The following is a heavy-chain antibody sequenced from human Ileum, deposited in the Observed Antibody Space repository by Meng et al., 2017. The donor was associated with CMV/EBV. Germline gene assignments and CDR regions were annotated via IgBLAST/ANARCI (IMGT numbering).Heavy chain of an antibody. CDR1: GFTFNTYG. CDR2: IRNDGGNE. Sequence: GESLKISCAVSGFTFNTYGMHWVRQAPGKGLEWVAFIRNDGGNEFYVDSVKGRFTISRDNSKNTLYLQMNSLRPEDTAVYYCAKDKAYDYYGMDVWGQGTTVTVSS. CDR3: AKDKAYDYYGMDV. V-gene: IGHV3-30*02. J-gene: IGHJ6*02.